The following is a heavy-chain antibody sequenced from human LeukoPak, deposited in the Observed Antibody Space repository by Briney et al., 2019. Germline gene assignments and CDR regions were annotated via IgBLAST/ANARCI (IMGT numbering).Heavy chain of an antibody. D-gene: IGHD3-10*01. CDR1: GGTFSNYA. V-gene: IGHV1-69*13. J-gene: IGHJ4*02. Sequence: SVKVSCKASGGTFSNYAISWVRQAPRQGLEWMGGIIPIFDTTTYAQKFQGRVTITADESTSTAYMDLSSLRFEDTAVYYCARGMNRGVIITSEIYFDYWGQGTLVTVSS. CDR3: ARGMNRGVIITSEIYFDY. CDR2: IIPIFDTT.